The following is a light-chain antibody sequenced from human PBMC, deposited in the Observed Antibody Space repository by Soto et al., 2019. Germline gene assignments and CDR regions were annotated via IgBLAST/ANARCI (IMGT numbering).Light chain of an antibody. J-gene: IGKJ1*01. CDR1: QSVSSY. V-gene: IGKV3-20*01. CDR2: DAS. Sequence: EIVMTQSPATLSVSPGERAPLSCRASQSVSSYLAWYQQKPGQAPRLLIYDASNRATGIPDRFSGSGSGTDFTLTISRLEPEDFAVYYCQRYGSSPRTFGQGTKVDIK. CDR3: QRYGSSPRT.